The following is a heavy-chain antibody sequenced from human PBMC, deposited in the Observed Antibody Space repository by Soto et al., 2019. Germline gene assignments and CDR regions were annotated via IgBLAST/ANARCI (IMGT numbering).Heavy chain of an antibody. Sequence: QVQLQESGPGLVKPSQTLSLTCTVSGGSISSGGYYWSWIRQHPGKGLEWIGYIYYSGSTYYNPSLKRRVTISVDTSKNQFSLKLSSVTAADTAVYYCARDVPQDLRGAYMDVWGKGTTVTVSS. CDR2: IYYSGST. D-gene: IGHD1-26*01. CDR3: ARDVPQDLRGAYMDV. V-gene: IGHV4-31*03. J-gene: IGHJ6*03. CDR1: GGSISSGGYY.